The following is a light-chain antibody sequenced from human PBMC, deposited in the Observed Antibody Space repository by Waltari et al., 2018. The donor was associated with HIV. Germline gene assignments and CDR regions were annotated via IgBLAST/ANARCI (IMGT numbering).Light chain of an antibody. CDR3: QVWDESTDYVMV. CDR1: SIGSKS. V-gene: IGLV3-21*02. CDR2: DDR. J-gene: IGLJ3*02. Sequence: SYVLSQPPSVSVAPGQTATIPCGGDSIGSKSVQWYQQRPGQAPLLVLYDDRDRPSGIPERCSGSNSGNMATLTITRVAVVDEADYYCQVWDESTDYVMVFGGGTKLTVL.